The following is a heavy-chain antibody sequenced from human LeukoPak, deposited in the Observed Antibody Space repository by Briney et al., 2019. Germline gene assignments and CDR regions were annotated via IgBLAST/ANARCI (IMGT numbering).Heavy chain of an antibody. CDR2: IYSGGST. J-gene: IGHJ3*02. Sequence: GGSLRLSCAASGFTVKSNYMSWVRQAPGKGLEWVSVIYSGGSTYYADSVKGRFTISRDNSKNMLYLQMNSLRAEDTAVYYCAKDRPPVLRFLEWWGAFDIWGQGTMVTVSS. CDR3: AKDRPPVLRFLEWWGAFDI. V-gene: IGHV3-53*01. CDR1: GFTVKSNY. D-gene: IGHD3-3*01.